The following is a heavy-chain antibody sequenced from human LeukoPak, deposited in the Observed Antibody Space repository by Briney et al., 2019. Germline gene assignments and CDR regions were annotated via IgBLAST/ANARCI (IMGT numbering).Heavy chain of an antibody. CDR3: ARDLRFGGAFDI. J-gene: IGHJ3*02. Sequence: GGSLRLSCAASGFTFSSYAMHRVRQAPGKGLEWVAVISYDGSNKYYADSVKGRFTISRDNSKNTLYLQMNSLRAEDTAVYYCARDLRFGGAFDIWGQGTMVTVSS. CDR1: GFTFSSYA. V-gene: IGHV3-30*01. D-gene: IGHD3-3*01. CDR2: ISYDGSNK.